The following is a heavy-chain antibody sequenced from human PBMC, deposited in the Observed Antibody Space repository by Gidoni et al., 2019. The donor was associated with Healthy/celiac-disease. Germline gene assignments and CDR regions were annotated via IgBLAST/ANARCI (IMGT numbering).Heavy chain of an antibody. CDR2: ISGRGSST. D-gene: IGHD2-2*02. CDR1: RFTLRSSA. J-gene: IGHJ4*02. V-gene: IGHV3-23*01. Sequence: EVLLLQSAGGLVQPGGSLRLSCAASRFTLRSSAVRWVGEAPGEGLGLGAAISGRGSSTYYAESVKGRFTISRDDSKNPLYLQMDSLRAEDTAVYYCAKDPDPTPIQMYQLLHPLDYWGQGTLVTVS. CDR3: AKDPDPTPIQMYQLLHPLDY.